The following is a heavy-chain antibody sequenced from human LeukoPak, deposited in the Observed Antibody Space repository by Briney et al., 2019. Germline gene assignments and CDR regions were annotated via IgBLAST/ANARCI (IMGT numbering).Heavy chain of an antibody. Sequence: SETLSLTCTVSGGSITSHYWTWIRQPPGRGLEWIGYINDSGKTDYTPSLNSRVTISIDTSKNQFSLKLTSVTAADTAVYYCAGAYSYYYYYLDVWGRGTTVTVSS. CDR1: GGSITSHY. V-gene: IGHV4-59*03. CDR2: INDSGKT. D-gene: IGHD2-15*01. CDR3: AGAYSYYYYYLDV. J-gene: IGHJ6*03.